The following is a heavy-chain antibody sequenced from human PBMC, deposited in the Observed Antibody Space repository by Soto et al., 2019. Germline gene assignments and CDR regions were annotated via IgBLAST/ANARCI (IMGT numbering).Heavy chain of an antibody. CDR1: VGSISSGDYY. CDR3: AREDYGDYQYGMDV. J-gene: IGHJ6*02. V-gene: IGHV4-30-4*01. CDR2: IYYSGST. D-gene: IGHD4-17*01. Sequence: SETLSLTCTVSVGSISSGDYYWSWIRQPPGKGLEWIGYIYYSGSTYYNPSLKSRVTISVDTSKNQFSLKLSSVTAADTAVYYCAREDYGDYQYGMDVWGQGTTVTVSS.